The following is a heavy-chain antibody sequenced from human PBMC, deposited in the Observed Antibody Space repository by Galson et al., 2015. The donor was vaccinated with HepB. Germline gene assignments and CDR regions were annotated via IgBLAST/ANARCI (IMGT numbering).Heavy chain of an antibody. D-gene: IGHD6-13*01. CDR2: IYPGDSDT. V-gene: IGHV5-51*03. Sequence: QSGAEVKKPGESLRISCKGSGYSFTSYWIGWVRQMPGKGLEWMGLIYPGDSDTKYSPSFKGQVTISADRSISTAYLQWSSLKASDTAIYYCARSKEQLVLGGEFDPWGQGTLVTVSS. CDR1: GYSFTSYW. J-gene: IGHJ5*02. CDR3: ARSKEQLVLGGEFDP.